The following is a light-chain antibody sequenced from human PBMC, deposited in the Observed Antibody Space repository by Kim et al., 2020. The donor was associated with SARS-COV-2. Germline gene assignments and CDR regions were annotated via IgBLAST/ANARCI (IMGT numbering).Light chain of an antibody. CDR2: RSN. V-gene: IGLV10-54*04. J-gene: IGLJ3*02. Sequence: QAGLTQPPSVSKDLRQTATLTCSGNRDNVGNEGAAWRQQDQGHPPKLLSYRSNNRPSGISERFSASRPGNTAALTIIGLQPEDEADYYCAAWDRSLTAWVFGGGTQLTVL. CDR1: RDNVGNEG. CDR3: AAWDRSLTAWV.